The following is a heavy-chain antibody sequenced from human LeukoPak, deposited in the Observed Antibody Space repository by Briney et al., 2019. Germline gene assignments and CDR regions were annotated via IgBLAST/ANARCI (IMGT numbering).Heavy chain of an antibody. CDR2: INPNNGGT. V-gene: IGHV1-2*02. D-gene: IGHD3-22*01. CDR3: ARDQNFHESGGSYGIDC. CDR1: GYTFTGHY. J-gene: IGHJ4*02. Sequence: GASVKVSCKASGYTFTGHYMHWVRQAPGQGLEWVGWINPNNGGTNYAQKFQDRVTMTRDTSISTAYMEMNGLTSNDTAVYYCARDQNFHESGGSYGIDCWGQGTLVTVSS.